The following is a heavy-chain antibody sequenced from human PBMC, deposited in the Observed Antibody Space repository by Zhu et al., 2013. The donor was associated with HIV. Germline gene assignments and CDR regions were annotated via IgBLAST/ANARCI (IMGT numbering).Heavy chain of an antibody. D-gene: IGHD3-22*01. Sequence: QVQLVQSGAEVKNPGASVKVSCKASGYTFTDYYIHWVRQAPGQGLEWMGWINPNNGDTKYTQKFQGRVTMTRDTSISTAYMELSRLRSDDTAAYYCARDGGIYYYDSRGIADFWGLGTLVTVSS. V-gene: IGHV1-2*02. CDR1: GYTFTDYY. CDR3: ARDGGIYYYDSRGIADF. J-gene: IGHJ4*02. CDR2: INPNNGDT.